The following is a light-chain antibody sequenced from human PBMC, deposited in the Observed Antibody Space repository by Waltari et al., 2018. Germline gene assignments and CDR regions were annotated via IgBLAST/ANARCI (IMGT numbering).Light chain of an antibody. J-gene: IGLJ3*02. V-gene: IGLV2-23*02. CDR1: RRDLGRYHL. Sequence: QSALTQPASVSGSPGQSITISCTGLRRDLGRYHLVSWFQQHPDKAPKRLIYEVSKPPPGVSNRFSGSASGNTAYLTISGLQAEDEADYYCCSSPESSTSWVFGGGTKLTVL. CDR3: CSSPESSTSWV. CDR2: EVS.